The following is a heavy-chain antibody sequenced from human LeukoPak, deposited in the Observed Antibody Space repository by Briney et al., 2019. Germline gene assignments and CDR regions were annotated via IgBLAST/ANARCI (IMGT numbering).Heavy chain of an antibody. CDR1: GDSISSSNY. CDR3: ARHRSGWLQSSFDY. J-gene: IGHJ4*02. V-gene: IGHV4-4*02. D-gene: IGHD5-24*01. CDR2: IFHSGNT. Sequence: SGTLSLTCAVSGDSISSSNYWTWARQPPGKGLEWIGEIFHSGNTIYNPSLKSRLTISVDKSKNQFSLKLTSVTAADTAVYYCARHRSGWLQSSFDYWGQGTLVTVSS.